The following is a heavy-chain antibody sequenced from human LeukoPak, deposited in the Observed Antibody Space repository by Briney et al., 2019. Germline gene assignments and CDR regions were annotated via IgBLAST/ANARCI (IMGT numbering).Heavy chain of an antibody. V-gene: IGHV3-21*04. CDR3: ARENGYKVFDY. Sequence: PGGSLRLSCAASGFTFSRFSMNWVRQAPGKGLEWVSSISSSGTYTYYADSVKGRFTISRDHSKNTLYLQMDSLRAEDTAVYYCARENGYKVFDYWGQGTLVTVSS. CDR1: GFTFSRFS. J-gene: IGHJ4*02. D-gene: IGHD5-24*01. CDR2: ISSSGTYT.